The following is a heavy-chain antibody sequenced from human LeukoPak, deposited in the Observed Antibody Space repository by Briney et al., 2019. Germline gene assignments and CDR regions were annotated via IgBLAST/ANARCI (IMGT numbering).Heavy chain of an antibody. V-gene: IGHV5-51*01. CDR3: ARRYCSGGNCYSNFDY. J-gene: IGHJ4*02. D-gene: IGHD2-15*01. CDR1: GYSFTSYW. Sequence: GEXLKISFKGSGYSFTSYWIGWVRQMPGKGLEWMGIIYPGDSDTRYSPSFQGQVTISADKSISTAYLQWSSLKASGTAMYYCARRYCSGGNCYSNFDYWGQGTLVTVSS. CDR2: IYPGDSDT.